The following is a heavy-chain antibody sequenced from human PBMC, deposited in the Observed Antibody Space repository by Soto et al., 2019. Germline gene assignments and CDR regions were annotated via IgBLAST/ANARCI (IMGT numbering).Heavy chain of an antibody. CDR1: GYTFTSYY. V-gene: IGHV1-46*01. Sequence: QVQLVQSGAEVKKPGASVKVSCKASGYTFTSYYMHWVRQAPGQGLEWMGIINPSGGSTSYAQKFQGRVTMTRDTSTSTVYMELSSLRSEDTAVYYCARPGYSGYDPRAYFDYWGQGTLVTVSS. J-gene: IGHJ4*02. CDR3: ARPGYSGYDPRAYFDY. D-gene: IGHD5-12*01. CDR2: INPSGGST.